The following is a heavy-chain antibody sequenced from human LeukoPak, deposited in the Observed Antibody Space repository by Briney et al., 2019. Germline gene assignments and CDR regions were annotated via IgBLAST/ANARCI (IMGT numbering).Heavy chain of an antibody. Sequence: SETLSLTCAVYGGSFSGYYWSWIRQPPGKGLEWIGYIYYSGSTNYNPSLKSRVTISVDTSKNQFSLKLSSVTAADTAVYYCARAYDSSGYYPHYWGQGTLVTVSS. D-gene: IGHD3-22*01. CDR1: GGSFSGYY. CDR2: IYYSGST. CDR3: ARAYDSSGYYPHY. V-gene: IGHV4-59*12. J-gene: IGHJ4*02.